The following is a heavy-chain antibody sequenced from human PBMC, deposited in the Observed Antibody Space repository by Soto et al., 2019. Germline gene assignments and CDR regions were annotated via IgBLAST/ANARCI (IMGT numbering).Heavy chain of an antibody. V-gene: IGHV1-69*13. J-gene: IGHJ6*02. CDR1: GGTFSSYA. D-gene: IGHD4-4*01. CDR3: ARGPTTVTTLYGMDV. Sequence: SAKVSCKASGGTFSSYAISWVRQAPGQGLEWMGGIIPIFGTANYAQKFQGRVTITADESTSTAYMELSSLRSEDTAVYYCARGPTTVTTLYGMDVWGQGTTVTVSS. CDR2: IIPIFGTA.